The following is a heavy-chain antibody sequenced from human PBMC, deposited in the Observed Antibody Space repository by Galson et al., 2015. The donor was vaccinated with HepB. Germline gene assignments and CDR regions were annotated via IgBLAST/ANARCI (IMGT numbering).Heavy chain of an antibody. CDR1: GFSLTTQGMC. CDR2: IDLGDDK. D-gene: IGHD1-1*01. J-gene: IGHJ4*02. CDR3: ASLPSDPDYTNWYYFDN. V-gene: IGHV2-70*01. Sequence: GFSLTTQGMCVSWIRQPPGKALEWLAVIDLGDDKSYTNPLKSRLTLSTVTSKNDVGLAFTDMGPGDTATYDCASLPSDPDYTNWYYFDNWGRGTLVTVSS.